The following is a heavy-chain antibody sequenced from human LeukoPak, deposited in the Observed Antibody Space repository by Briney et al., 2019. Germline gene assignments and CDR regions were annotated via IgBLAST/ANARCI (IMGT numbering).Heavy chain of an antibody. CDR1: GFTFSSYW. D-gene: IGHD2-15*01. V-gene: IGHV3-7*01. CDR2: IKQDGSEK. Sequence: QTGGSLRLSCAASGFTFSSYWMSWVRQAPGKGLEWVANIKQDGSEKYYVDSVKGRFTISRDNAKNSLYLQMNSLRAEDTAVYYCARDLSLLGYCSGGSCFNLDYWGQGTLGTVSS. J-gene: IGHJ4*02. CDR3: ARDLSLLGYCSGGSCFNLDY.